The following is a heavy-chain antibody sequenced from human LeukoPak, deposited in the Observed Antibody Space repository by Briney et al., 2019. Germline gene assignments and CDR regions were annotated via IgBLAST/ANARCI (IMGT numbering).Heavy chain of an antibody. CDR1: GFTFSSSG. Sequence: GGSLRLSCAASGFTFSSSGLHWVRQAPGKGLEWVAVIWYDGGITYYADSVKGRFTISRDNSKNTLSLQINSLRAEDTAVYYCARAYGKQQLVGDYWGQGTLVTVSS. V-gene: IGHV3-33*01. CDR3: ARAYGKQQLVGDY. D-gene: IGHD6-13*01. CDR2: IWYDGGIT. J-gene: IGHJ4*02.